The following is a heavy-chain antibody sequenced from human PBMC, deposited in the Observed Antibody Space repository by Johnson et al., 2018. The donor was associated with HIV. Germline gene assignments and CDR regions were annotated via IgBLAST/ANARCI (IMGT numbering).Heavy chain of an antibody. J-gene: IGHJ3*02. CDR2: ISYDGSNK. CDR1: GFTFSSYA. Sequence: QVQLVESGGGVVQPGRSLRLSCAASGFTFSSYAMHWVRQAPGKGLEWVAVISYDGSNKYYADSVKGRFTISRDNSKNSLYLQMNSLRAEDTAVYYCARWGRGSIVLVVYARSDAFDIWGQGTMVTVSS. V-gene: IGHV3-30-3*01. D-gene: IGHD2-8*02. CDR3: ARWGRGSIVLVVYARSDAFDI.